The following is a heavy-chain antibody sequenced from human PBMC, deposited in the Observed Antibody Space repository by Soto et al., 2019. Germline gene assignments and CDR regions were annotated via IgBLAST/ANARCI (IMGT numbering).Heavy chain of an antibody. CDR2: IKSKTDGGTT. CDR3: TMLYYYDSSGYVPWFDY. Sequence: SLRLSCAASGFTFSNAWMSWVRQAPGKGLEWVGRIKSKTDGGTTDYAAPVKGRFTISRDDSKNTLYLQMNSLKTEDTAVYYCTMLYYYDSSGYVPWFDYWGQGTLVTVSS. D-gene: IGHD3-22*01. CDR1: GFTFSNAW. J-gene: IGHJ4*02. V-gene: IGHV3-15*01.